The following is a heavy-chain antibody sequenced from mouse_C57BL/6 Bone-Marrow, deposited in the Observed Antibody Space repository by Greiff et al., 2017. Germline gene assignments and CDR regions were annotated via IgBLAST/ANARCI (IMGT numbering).Heavy chain of an antibody. D-gene: IGHD1-1*01. CDR3: ARQHYGSSYYFDY. J-gene: IGHJ2*01. CDR2: IYPGSGNT. V-gene: IGHV1-76*01. Sequence: LVESGAELVRPGASVKLSCKASGYTFTDYYINWVKQRPGQGLEWIARIYPGSGNTYYNEKFKGKATLTAEKSSSTAYMQLSSLTSEDSAVYFGARQHYGSSYYFDYWGQGTTLTVSS. CDR1: GYTFTDYY.